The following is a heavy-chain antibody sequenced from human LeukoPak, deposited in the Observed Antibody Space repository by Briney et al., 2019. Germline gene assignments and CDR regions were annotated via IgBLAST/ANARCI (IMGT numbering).Heavy chain of an antibody. V-gene: IGHV4-61*02. J-gene: IGHJ4*02. CDR3: ARGGYMITFGGVIVRPFDY. D-gene: IGHD3-16*02. CDR1: GGSISSGSYY. Sequence: PSETLSLTCTVSGGSISSGSYYWSWIRQPAGKGLEWIGRIYTSGSTNYNPSLKSRVTISVDTSKNQFSLKLSSVTAADTAVYYCARGGYMITFGGVIVRPFDYWGQGTPVTVSS. CDR2: IYTSGST.